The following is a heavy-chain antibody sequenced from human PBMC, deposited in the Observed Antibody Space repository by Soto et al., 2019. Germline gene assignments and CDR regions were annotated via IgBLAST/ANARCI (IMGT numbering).Heavy chain of an antibody. J-gene: IGHJ4*02. V-gene: IGHV3-23*01. Sequence: HPGGSLRLSCAASGFTFSIYAMSWVRQAPGKGLEWVSAISGSGGSTYHADSVKGRFTISRDNSKNTLYLQMNSLRAEDTAVYYCATHPGIVVVHFDYWGQGTLVTAPQ. CDR2: ISGSGGST. CDR3: ATHPGIVVVHFDY. CDR1: GFTFSIYA. D-gene: IGHD3-22*01.